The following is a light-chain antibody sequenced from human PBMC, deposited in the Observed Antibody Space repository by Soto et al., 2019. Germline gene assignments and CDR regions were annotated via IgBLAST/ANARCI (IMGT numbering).Light chain of an antibody. V-gene: IGKV3-20*01. CDR3: QQYGRPWWT. Sequence: EIVLTQSPGTLSLSPGERATLSCRTSQSVSSSYLAWYQQKPGQAPRLLMYGASSRATGIPDRFSGSGSGTDFTLTISRLEPEDFAVYYCQQYGRPWWTFGQGTKVEIK. J-gene: IGKJ1*01. CDR2: GAS. CDR1: QSVSSSY.